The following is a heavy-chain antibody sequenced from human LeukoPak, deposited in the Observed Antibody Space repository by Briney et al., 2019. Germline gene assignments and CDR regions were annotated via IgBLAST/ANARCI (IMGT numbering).Heavy chain of an antibody. D-gene: IGHD3-22*01. CDR2: ISGSGGST. CDR1: GFTFSTYA. J-gene: IGHJ5*02. V-gene: IGHV3-23*01. CDR3: AKDRGNYYDTPRFDP. Sequence: GGSLRLSCAASGFTFSTYAMSWVRQAPGKGLEWVSSISGSGGSTYYADSVKGRFTISRDNSKKTLYPQMNSLRAEDTAVYYCAKDRGNYYDTPRFDPWGQGTLVTVSS.